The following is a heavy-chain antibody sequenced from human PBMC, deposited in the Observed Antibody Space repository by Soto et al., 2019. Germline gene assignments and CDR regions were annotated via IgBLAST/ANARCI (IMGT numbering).Heavy chain of an antibody. CDR2: IYYSGST. J-gene: IGHJ4*02. Sequence: QVQLQESGPGLVKPSETLSLTCTVSGGSISSYYWSWIRQPPGKGLEWIGYIYYSGSTNYNPSLKSRVTISVDTSKNQSSLKLSSVTAADTAVYYCARSRGGYFDYWGQETLVTVSS. CDR3: ARSRGGYFDY. D-gene: IGHD3-16*01. CDR1: GGSISSYY. V-gene: IGHV4-59*01.